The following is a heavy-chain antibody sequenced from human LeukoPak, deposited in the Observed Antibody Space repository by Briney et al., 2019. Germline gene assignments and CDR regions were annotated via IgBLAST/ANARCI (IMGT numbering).Heavy chain of an antibody. CDR1: GYRFTSYW. CDR3: ARQGGYDPPV. J-gene: IGHJ6*02. D-gene: IGHD5-12*01. Sequence: GESLRISCKGSGYRFTSYWISWVRQLPGKGLEWMGRIDPSDSYTNYSPSFQGHVTISADKSISTAYLQWSSLKALDTAMYYCARQGGYDPPVWGQGTTVTVSS. V-gene: IGHV5-10-1*01. CDR2: IDPSDSYT.